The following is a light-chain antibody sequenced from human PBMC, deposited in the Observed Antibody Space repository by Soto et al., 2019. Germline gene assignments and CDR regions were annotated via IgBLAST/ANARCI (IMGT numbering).Light chain of an antibody. CDR2: EVS. Sequence: QSALTQPASVSGSPGQSITISCTGTSSYVGLYNYVSWYQQYPGKAPKLMIFEVSNRPSGVSNRFSGSKSGNTASLTISGLQAEDEADYYCISYTTGSTSYVFGTGTKLTVL. V-gene: IGLV2-14*01. CDR1: SSYVGLYNY. CDR3: ISYTTGSTSYV. J-gene: IGLJ1*01.